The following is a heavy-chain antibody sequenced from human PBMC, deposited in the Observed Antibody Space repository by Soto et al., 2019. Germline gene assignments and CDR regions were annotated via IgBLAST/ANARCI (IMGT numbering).Heavy chain of an antibody. CDR3: ARNQNSPGYPDY. CDR2: IYTSGST. V-gene: IGHV4-4*07. CDR1: GGSSSSYY. J-gene: IGHJ4*02. Sequence: SETLALTCTVSGGSSSSYYWSWIRQPAGKGLEWIGRIYTSGSTNYNPSLKSRVTMSVDTSKNQFSLKLSSVTAADTAVYYCARNQNSPGYPDYWGQAILVTVST. D-gene: IGHD3-16*02.